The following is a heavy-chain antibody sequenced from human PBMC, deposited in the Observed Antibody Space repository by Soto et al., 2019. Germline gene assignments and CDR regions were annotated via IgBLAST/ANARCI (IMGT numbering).Heavy chain of an antibody. J-gene: IGHJ4*02. D-gene: IGHD4-17*01. CDR1: GGSISSGDYS. V-gene: IGHV4-30-2*01. CDR3: ARAMTTVTTLDY. Sequence: QLQLQESGSGLVKPSQTLSLTCAVSGGSISSGDYSWSWIRQPPGKGLEWIGYIYHSGSTYYNPSLKSRVTISVDRSKNQFSLKLSSVTAADTALYYCARAMTTVTTLDYWGQGTLVTVSS. CDR2: IYHSGST.